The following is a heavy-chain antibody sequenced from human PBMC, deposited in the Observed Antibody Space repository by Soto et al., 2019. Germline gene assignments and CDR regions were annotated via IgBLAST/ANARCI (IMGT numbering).Heavy chain of an antibody. V-gene: IGHV2-70*01. CDR1: GFSLSTSGMC. CDR3: ARTKASSSSWANYYYYGMDV. D-gene: IGHD6-13*01. CDR2: IDWDDDK. J-gene: IGHJ6*02. Sequence: ESGPTLVNPTQTLTLTCTFSGFSLSTSGMCVSWIRQPPGKALEWLALIDWDDDKYYSTSLKTRLTISKDTSKNQVVLTMTNMDPVDTATYYCARTKASSSSWANYYYYGMDVWGQGTTVTVSS.